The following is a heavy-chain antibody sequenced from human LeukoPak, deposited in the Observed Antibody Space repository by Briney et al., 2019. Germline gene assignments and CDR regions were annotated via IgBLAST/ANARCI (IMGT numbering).Heavy chain of an antibody. CDR2: IIPIFGTA. CDR3: AVMTGGLIDY. CDR1: GGTFSSYA. Sequence: GASVKVSCKASGGTFSSYAISWVRQAPGQGLEWMGGIIPIFGTANYAQKFQGRVTMTRDTSISTAYMELSRLRSDDTAVYYCAVMTGGLIDYWGQGTLVTVSS. J-gene: IGHJ4*02. D-gene: IGHD3-9*01. V-gene: IGHV1-69*05.